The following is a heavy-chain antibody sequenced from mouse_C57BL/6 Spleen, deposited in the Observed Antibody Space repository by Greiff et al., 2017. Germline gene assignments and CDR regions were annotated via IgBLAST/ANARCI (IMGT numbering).Heavy chain of an antibody. CDR3: AISPVGSLDY. CDR2: IHPNSGST. V-gene: IGHV1-64*01. D-gene: IGHD3-1*01. J-gene: IGHJ2*01. Sequence: VQLQQPGAELVKPGASVKLSCKASGYTFTSYWMHWVKQRPGQGLVWIGMIHPNSGSTNYNEKFKSKATLTVDKSSSTAYMQLCSRTSEDSAVYYGAISPVGSLDYWGQGTTLTVSS. CDR1: GYTFTSYW.